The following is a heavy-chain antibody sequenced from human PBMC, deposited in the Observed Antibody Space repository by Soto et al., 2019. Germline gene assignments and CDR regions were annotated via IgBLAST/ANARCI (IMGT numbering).Heavy chain of an antibody. J-gene: IGHJ5*02. D-gene: IGHD4-17*01. CDR3: ARSPAYGDYANLDT. CDR1: GDSVSKYY. Sequence: PSETLSLTCTVSGDSVSKYYWSWIRQPDGKGLEWIGRIHSTRSPNYNPSLKSRVTMSVDTSKNQFSLKLNLTSVTAADTAVYYCARSPAYGDYANLDTWGQGTLVTVSS. V-gene: IGHV4-4*07. CDR2: IHSTRSP.